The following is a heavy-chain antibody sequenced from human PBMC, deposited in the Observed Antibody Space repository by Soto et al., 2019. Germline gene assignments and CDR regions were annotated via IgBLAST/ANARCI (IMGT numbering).Heavy chain of an antibody. Sequence: SQTLSLSCTVSGGSVSSSGNYWGWIRQPPGKGLEWIGSIYYSGSTYYNPSLKSRVTMSVDASENQFSLKLSSVTAADTAVYYCARRGRYGDFGRYFDPWGQGTLVTVSS. CDR3: ARRGRYGDFGRYFDP. J-gene: IGHJ4*02. CDR2: IYYSGST. V-gene: IGHV4-39*01. CDR1: GGSVSSSGNY. D-gene: IGHD4-17*01.